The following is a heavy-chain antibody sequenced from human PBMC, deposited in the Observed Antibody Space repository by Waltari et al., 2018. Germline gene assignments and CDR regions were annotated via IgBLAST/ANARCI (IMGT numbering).Heavy chain of an antibody. CDR3: VGWNDPINS. Sequence: EAQLVPSGGGLVQPGGSLTLSCAASGFTLSRFWMTWIRQAPGQGLQWVAHIGPDGSDKYYVDSVKGRFTISRDNAENSLLLQMSSLRVEDTALYYCVGWNDPINSWGQGTLVAVSS. CDR1: GFTLSRFW. J-gene: IGHJ4*02. CDR2: IGPDGSDK. D-gene: IGHD1-1*01. V-gene: IGHV3-7*01.